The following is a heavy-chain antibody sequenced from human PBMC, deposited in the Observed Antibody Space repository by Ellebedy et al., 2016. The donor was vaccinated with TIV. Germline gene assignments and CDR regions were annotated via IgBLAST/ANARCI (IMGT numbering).Heavy chain of an antibody. CDR1: GYTFTSYG. CDR3: ARYCNSTTCSNWFDP. J-gene: IGHJ5*02. D-gene: IGHD2-2*01. CDR2: ISAYNGNT. V-gene: IGHV1-18*04. Sequence: GESLKISCKTSGYTFTSYGISWVRQAPGQGLEWMGWISAYNGNTNYAQMLQGRVTMTTDTFTSTAYMELRSLRSDDTAVYYCARYCNSTTCSNWFDPWGQGTLVTVSS.